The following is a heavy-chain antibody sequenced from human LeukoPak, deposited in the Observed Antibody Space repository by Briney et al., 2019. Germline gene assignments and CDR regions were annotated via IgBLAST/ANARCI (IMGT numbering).Heavy chain of an antibody. CDR2: VNQGGTGK. CDR1: GFRFSSQW. V-gene: IGHV3-7*03. CDR3: AKDSYDTSI. D-gene: IGHD3-22*01. J-gene: IGHJ4*02. Sequence: GGSLRLSCAASGFRFSSQWMSWVRQAPGKGLEWVAIVNQGGTGKYYVDSVKGRFTISRDNSRNTLFLQMNSLRADDTAVYYCAKDSYDTSIWGQGTLVTVSS.